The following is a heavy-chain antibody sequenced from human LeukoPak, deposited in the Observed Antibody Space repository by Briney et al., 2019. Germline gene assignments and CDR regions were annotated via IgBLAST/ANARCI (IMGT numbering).Heavy chain of an antibody. Sequence: PSETLSLACTVSGGSISSGGFYWSWIRQHPGKGLEWIGYIYYSGSTYYNPSLKSRVTISVDTSKNQFSLKLSSVTAADTAVYYCARSRYGWFDPWGQGTLVTVSS. J-gene: IGHJ5*02. D-gene: IGHD4-17*01. CDR1: GGSISSGGFY. CDR2: IYYSGST. CDR3: ARSRYGWFDP. V-gene: IGHV4-31*03.